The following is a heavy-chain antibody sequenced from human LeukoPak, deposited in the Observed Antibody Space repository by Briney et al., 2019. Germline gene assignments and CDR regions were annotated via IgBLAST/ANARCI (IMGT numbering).Heavy chain of an antibody. D-gene: IGHD3-22*01. V-gene: IGHV1-69*01. CDR2: IIPIFGTA. Sequence: SVKVSCKASGGTFSSYAISWVRQAPGQGLEWMGGIIPIFGTANYAQKFQGRVTITADESTSTAYMELSSLRSEDTAVYHCARDRGDSSGFGAFDIWGQGTMVTVSS. CDR3: ARDRGDSSGFGAFDI. J-gene: IGHJ3*02. CDR1: GGTFSSYA.